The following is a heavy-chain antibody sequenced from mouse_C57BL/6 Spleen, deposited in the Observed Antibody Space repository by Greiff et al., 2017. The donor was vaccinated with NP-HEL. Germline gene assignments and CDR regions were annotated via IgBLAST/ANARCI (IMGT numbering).Heavy chain of an antibody. J-gene: IGHJ4*01. CDR3: ARGHFLDAMDY. V-gene: IGHV1-72*01. CDR1: GYTFTSYW. CDR2: IDPNSGGT. Sequence: QVQLHQPGAELVKPGASVKLSCKASGYTFTSYWMHWVKQRPGRGLEWIGRIDPNSGGTKYNEKFKSKATLTVDKPSSTAYMQLSSLTSEYSAVYYCARGHFLDAMDYWGQGTSVTVSS.